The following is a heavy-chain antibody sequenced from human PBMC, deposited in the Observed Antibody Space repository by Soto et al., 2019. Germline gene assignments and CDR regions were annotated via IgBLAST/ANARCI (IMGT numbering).Heavy chain of an antibody. V-gene: IGHV1-18*04. CDR2: ISAYNGNT. J-gene: IGHJ5*02. CDR1: GYTFTSYG. CDR3: ARGPDYGDYAHWFDP. Sequence: ASVKVSCKASGYTFTSYGISWVRQAPGQGLEWMGWISAYNGNTNYAQKLQGRVTMITDTSTSTAYMELRSLRSDDTAVYYCARGPDYGDYAHWFDPWGQGTLVTVS. D-gene: IGHD4-17*01.